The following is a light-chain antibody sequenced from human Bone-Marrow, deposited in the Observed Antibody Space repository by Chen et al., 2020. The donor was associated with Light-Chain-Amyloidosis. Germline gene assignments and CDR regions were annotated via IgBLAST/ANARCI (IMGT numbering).Light chain of an antibody. Sequence: SYELTQPPSVSVSPGQTARITCSGDDLPTKYAYWYQQKPGQAPVLVIHRDTERPSGISERFSGSSSGVTATLTTSGVQAEDKGDYHRQSAGRRGTDEVIFGGGTKLTGL. J-gene: IGLJ2*01. CDR2: RDT. CDR1: DLPTKY. V-gene: IGLV3-25*03. CDR3: QSAGRRGTDEVI.